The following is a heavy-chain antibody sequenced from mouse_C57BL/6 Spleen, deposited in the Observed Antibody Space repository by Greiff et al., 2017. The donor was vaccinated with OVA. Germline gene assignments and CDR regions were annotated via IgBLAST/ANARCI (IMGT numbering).Heavy chain of an antibody. Sequence: EVQLQQSGPGLVKPSQSLSLTCSVTGYSITSGYYWNWIRQFPGNKLEWMGYISYDGSNNYNPSLKNRISITRDTSKNQFFLKLNSVTTEDTATYYCAREGYYGSSFWYFDVWGTGTTVTVSS. CDR2: ISYDGSN. J-gene: IGHJ1*03. V-gene: IGHV3-6*01. CDR3: AREGYYGSSFWYFDV. D-gene: IGHD1-1*01. CDR1: GYSITSGYY.